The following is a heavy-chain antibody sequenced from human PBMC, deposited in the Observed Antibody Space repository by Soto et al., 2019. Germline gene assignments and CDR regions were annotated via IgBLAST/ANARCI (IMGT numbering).Heavy chain of an antibody. V-gene: IGHV3-23*01. CDR1: GFTFSSYA. CDR3: AKFMGVGDIVVVPAASSGFGY. D-gene: IGHD2-2*01. J-gene: IGHJ4*02. CDR2: ISGSGGST. Sequence: GSLRLSCAASGFTFSSYAMSWVRQAPGEGLEWVSAISGSGGSTYYADSVKGRFTISRDNSKNTLYLQMNSLRAEDTAVYYCAKFMGVGDIVVVPAASSGFGYWGQGTLVTVSS.